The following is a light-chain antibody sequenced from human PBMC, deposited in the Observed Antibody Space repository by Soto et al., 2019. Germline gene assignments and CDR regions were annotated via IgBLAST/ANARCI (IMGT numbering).Light chain of an antibody. CDR3: SSYTTSSTYVV. CDR1: SSDVGGYNY. CDR2: EVS. J-gene: IGLJ2*01. V-gene: IGLV2-14*01. Sequence: QSALTQPASVSGSPGQSITISCTGTSSDVGGYNYVSWYQQQPGKAPKLMIYEVSNRPSGVSNRFSGSKSGNTASLTISGVQEADEADYYYSSYTTSSTYVVFGGGTKVTVL.